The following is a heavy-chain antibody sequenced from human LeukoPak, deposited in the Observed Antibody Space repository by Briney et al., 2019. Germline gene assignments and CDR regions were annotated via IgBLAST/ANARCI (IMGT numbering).Heavy chain of an antibody. CDR1: GGTFSSYA. D-gene: IGHD6-13*01. Sequence: GASVKVSCKGSGGTFSSYAISWVRQAPGQGLEWMGRIIPILGIANYAQKFQGRVTITADKSTSTAYMELSSLRSEDTDVYYCARGLAAAAGLDYWGQGTLVTVSS. V-gene: IGHV1-69*04. CDR3: ARGLAAAAGLDY. CDR2: IIPILGIA. J-gene: IGHJ4*02.